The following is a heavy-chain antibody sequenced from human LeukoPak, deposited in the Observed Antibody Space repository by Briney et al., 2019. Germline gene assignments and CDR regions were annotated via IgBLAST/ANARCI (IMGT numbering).Heavy chain of an antibody. J-gene: IGHJ4*02. Sequence: GGSLRLYCSASGFTFSAYAMHWVRQAPGKRLEYVSAIGPDGTSTYYADSVRGRFSISGDNSKNTLYLQMSSLRAEDTAVYYCVPKGTEGYWGQGTLVTVSS. CDR1: GFTFSAYA. CDR3: VPKGTEGY. V-gene: IGHV3-64D*06. CDR2: IGPDGTST.